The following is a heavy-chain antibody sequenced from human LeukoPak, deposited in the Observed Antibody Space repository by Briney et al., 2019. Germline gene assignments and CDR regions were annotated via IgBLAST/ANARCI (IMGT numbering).Heavy chain of an antibody. J-gene: IGHJ6*02. D-gene: IGHD6-19*01. CDR1: GFTFSSYW. V-gene: IGHV3-7*01. Sequence: GGSLRLSCAASGFTFSSYWMSWVRQAPGKELEWVANIKQDGSEKYYVDSVKGRFTISRDNAKNSLYLQMNSLRAEDTAVYYCARDWWQQWGGNYYYYGMDVWGQGTTVTVSS. CDR3: ARDWWQQWGGNYYYYGMDV. CDR2: IKQDGSEK.